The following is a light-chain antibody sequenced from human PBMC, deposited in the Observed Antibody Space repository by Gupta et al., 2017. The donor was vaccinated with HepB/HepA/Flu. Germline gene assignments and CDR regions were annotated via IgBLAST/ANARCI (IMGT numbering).Light chain of an antibody. V-gene: IGLV1-51*01. CDR1: SSNIGNNY. CDR2: DNN. J-gene: IGLJ2*01. Sequence: QSVLTQPPSVSAAPAQMVTISCSGSSSNIGNNYVSWYRHLPGTAPKLLIYDNNKRPSGITDRFSGSKSGNSATLTITGLQTEDEADYYCATWASSLSAWVFGGGTKLTVL. CDR3: ATWASSLSAWV.